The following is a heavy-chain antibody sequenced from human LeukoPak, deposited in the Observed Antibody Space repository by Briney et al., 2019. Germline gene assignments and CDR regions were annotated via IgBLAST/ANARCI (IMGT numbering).Heavy chain of an antibody. CDR1: GGSISSYY. V-gene: IGHV4-59*01. Sequence: SETLSLTCTVSGGSISSYYWSWIRQPPGKGLEWIGYIYYSGSTNYNPSLKSRVTISVDTSKNQFSLKLSSVTAADTAVYYCARSFYEITGYYFDYWGQGTLVTVSS. CDR2: IYYSGST. D-gene: IGHD2/OR15-2a*01. CDR3: ARSFYEITGYYFDY. J-gene: IGHJ4*02.